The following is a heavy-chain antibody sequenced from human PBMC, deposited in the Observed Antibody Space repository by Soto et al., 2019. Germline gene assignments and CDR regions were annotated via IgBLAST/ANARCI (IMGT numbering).Heavy chain of an antibody. V-gene: IGHV4-59*08. CDR1: GGSISSYH. Sequence: QVQLQESGPGLVKPSETLSLTCTVSGGSISSYHWSWIRQAPGKGLEWIGCISYSGSTNYNPSLKSRVTISVDTSKNQFSLKLTSVTAADTAVYYCARHTSYYYGSGRFFYYMDVWGKGTTVPVSS. J-gene: IGHJ6*03. CDR2: ISYSGST. CDR3: ARHTSYYYGSGRFFYYMDV. D-gene: IGHD3-10*01.